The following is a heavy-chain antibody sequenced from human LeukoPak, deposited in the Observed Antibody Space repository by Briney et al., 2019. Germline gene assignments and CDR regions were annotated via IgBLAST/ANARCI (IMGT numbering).Heavy chain of an antibody. J-gene: IGHJ3*02. D-gene: IGHD5-18*01. CDR1: GFTFSSYS. CDR2: ISSSSSYI. CDR3: ARDLEGRRSQWIQLWYHDAFDI. V-gene: IGHV3-21*01. Sequence: PGGSLRLSCAASGFTFSSYSRNWVRQAPGKGLEWGSSISSSSSYIYYADSVRGRITIARDNTKNSLYLPMNSLRAEDTAVYYCARDLEGRRSQWIQLWYHDAFDIWGQGTMVTVSS.